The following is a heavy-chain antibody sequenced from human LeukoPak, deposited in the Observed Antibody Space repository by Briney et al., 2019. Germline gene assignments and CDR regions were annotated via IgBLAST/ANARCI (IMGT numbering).Heavy chain of an antibody. CDR2: INHSGST. CDR3: AREANIATAIVWFDP. CDR1: GVSFSTYY. Sequence: SETLSLTCAVYGVSFSTYYWSWIRQPPGKGQEWIGEINHSGSTNYNPSLKSRVTISGDTSKNQFSLNLTSVTAADTAMYYCAREANIATAIVWFDPWAREPWSPSPQ. J-gene: IGHJ5*02. V-gene: IGHV4-34*01. D-gene: IGHD6-13*01.